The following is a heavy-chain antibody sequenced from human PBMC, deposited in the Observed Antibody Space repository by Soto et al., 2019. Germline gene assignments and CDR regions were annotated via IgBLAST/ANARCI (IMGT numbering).Heavy chain of an antibody. V-gene: IGHV1-8*01. D-gene: IGHD6-13*01. J-gene: IGHJ6*02. Sequence: ASVKVSCKASGYTFTSYDINWVRQATGQGLEWMGWMNPNSGNTGYAQKFQGRVTMTRNTSISTAYMELSSLRSEDTAVYYCARRRYSSSWYYYYYGMDVWGQGTTVTVSS. CDR1: GYTFTSYD. CDR2: MNPNSGNT. CDR3: ARRRYSSSWYYYYYGMDV.